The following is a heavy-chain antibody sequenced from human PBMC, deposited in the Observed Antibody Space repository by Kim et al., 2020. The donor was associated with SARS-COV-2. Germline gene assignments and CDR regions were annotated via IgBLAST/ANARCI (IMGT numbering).Heavy chain of an antibody. CDR3: ARDSPPAAITLNTVGDLYYYYGMDV. V-gene: IGHV3-21*01. D-gene: IGHD2-2*02. CDR2: ISSSSSYI. Sequence: GGSLRLSCAASGFTFSSYSMNWVRQAPGKGLEWVSSISSSSSYIYYADSVKGRFTISRDNAKNSLYLQMNSLRAEDTAVYYCARDSPPAAITLNTVGDLYYYYGMDVWGQGTTVTVSS. J-gene: IGHJ6*02. CDR1: GFTFSSYS.